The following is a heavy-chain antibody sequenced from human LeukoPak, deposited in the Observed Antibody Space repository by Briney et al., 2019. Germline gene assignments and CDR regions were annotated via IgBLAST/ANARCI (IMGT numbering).Heavy chain of an antibody. D-gene: IGHD2-21*02. CDR2: ITGNGGK. CDR1: GFTLTNHG. Sequence: GGSLRLSCAVSGFTLTNHGVSWVRQAPGKGLEWVSNITGNGGKYYGDSVKGRFVLSRDNFKNTVYMQMSSLRAEDTATYYCAKDYCRDGDCPFPFLDSWGQGTLVTVSS. J-gene: IGHJ4*02. V-gene: IGHV3-23*01. CDR3: AKDYCRDGDCPFPFLDS.